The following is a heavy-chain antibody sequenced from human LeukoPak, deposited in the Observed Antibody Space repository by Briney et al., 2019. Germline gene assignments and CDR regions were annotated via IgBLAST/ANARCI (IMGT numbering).Heavy chain of an antibody. CDR2: IYHSGST. CDR1: AYSISSAYY. J-gene: IGHJ4*02. CDR3: ARANYDYVWGSYHPTFDY. Sequence: SETLSLTCTVSAYSISSAYYWGWIRQPPGKGLEWIGSIYHSGSTYYNPSLKSRVTISVDTSKNQFSLKLSSVTAADTAVYYCARANYDYVWGSYHPTFDYWGQGTLVTVSS. D-gene: IGHD3-16*02. V-gene: IGHV4-38-2*02.